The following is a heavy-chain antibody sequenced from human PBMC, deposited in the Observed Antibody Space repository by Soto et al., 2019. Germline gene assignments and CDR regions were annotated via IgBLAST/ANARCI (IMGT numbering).Heavy chain of an antibody. D-gene: IGHD4-17*01. CDR1: GGSINSYY. CDR3: ARRHDYGDYVFDY. Sequence: SETLSLTCTVSGGSINSYYWSWIRQPPGKGLEWIGYIYYSGSTNYNPSLKSRVTISVDTSKNQFSLKLSSVTAADTAVYYCARRHDYGDYVFDYWGQGTLVTVSS. J-gene: IGHJ4*02. CDR2: IYYSGST. V-gene: IGHV4-59*01.